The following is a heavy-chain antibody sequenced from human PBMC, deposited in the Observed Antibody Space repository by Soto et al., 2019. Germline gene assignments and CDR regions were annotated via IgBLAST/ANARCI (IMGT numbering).Heavy chain of an antibody. V-gene: IGHV1-18*01. J-gene: IGHJ4*02. Sequence: ASVKVSCKASGYTFTSYGISWVRHAPGQGLEWMGWISAYNGNTNYAQKLQGRVTMTTDTSTSTAYMELRSLRSDDTAVYYCARVSVTTPFFDCWGQGTLVTVSS. CDR3: ARVSVTTPFFDC. CDR1: GYTFTSYG. D-gene: IGHD4-17*01. CDR2: ISAYNGNT.